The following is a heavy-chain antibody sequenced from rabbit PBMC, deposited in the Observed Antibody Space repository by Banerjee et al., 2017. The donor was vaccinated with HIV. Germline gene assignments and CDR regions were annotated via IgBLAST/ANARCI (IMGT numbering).Heavy chain of an antibody. D-gene: IGHD1-1*01. CDR3: VREYGGSNGNYYYGMDL. J-gene: IGHJ6*01. V-gene: IGHV1S40*01. Sequence: QSLEESGGDLVKPGASLTLTCTASGFTFSSYWICWVRQAPGKGLEWIGYIYPVFGSTYYANWVNGRFTISRDNAQNTVFLQMTSLTAADTATYFCVREYGGSNGNYYYGMDLWGPGTLVTVS. CDR2: IYPVFGST. CDR1: GFTFSSYW.